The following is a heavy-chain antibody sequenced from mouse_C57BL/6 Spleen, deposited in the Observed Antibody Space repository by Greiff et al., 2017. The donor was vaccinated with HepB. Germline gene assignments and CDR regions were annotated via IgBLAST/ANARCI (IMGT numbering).Heavy chain of an antibody. V-gene: IGHV5-9-1*02. J-gene: IGHJ4*01. CDR3: TRDDGGDYDVESAMDY. Sequence: EVKVVESGEGLVKPGGSLKLSCAASGFTFSSYAMSWVRQTPEKRLEWVAYISSGGDYIYYADTVKGRFTISRDNARNTLYLQMSSLKSEDTAMYYCTRDDGGDYDVESAMDYWGQGTSVTVSS. CDR1: GFTFSSYA. CDR2: ISSGGDYI. D-gene: IGHD2-4*01.